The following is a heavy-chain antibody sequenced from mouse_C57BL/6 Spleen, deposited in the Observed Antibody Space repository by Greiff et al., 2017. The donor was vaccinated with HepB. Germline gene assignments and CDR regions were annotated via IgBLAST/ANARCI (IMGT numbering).Heavy chain of an antibody. CDR1: GYTFTDYE. V-gene: IGHV1-15*01. CDR3: TRPAFYYAMDY. Sequence: QVQLQQSGAELVRPGASVTLSCKASGYTFTDYEMHWVKQTPVHGLEWIGAIDPETGGTAYNQKFKGKAILTADKSSSTAYMELRSLTSEDSAVYYCTRPAFYYAMDYWGQGTSVTVSS. CDR2: IDPETGGT. J-gene: IGHJ4*01.